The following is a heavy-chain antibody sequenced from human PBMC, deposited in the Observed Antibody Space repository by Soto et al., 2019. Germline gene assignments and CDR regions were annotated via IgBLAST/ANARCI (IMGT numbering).Heavy chain of an antibody. CDR1: GGSISSSSYY. CDR2: IYYSVST. D-gene: IGHD3-9*01. J-gene: IGHJ4*02. V-gene: IGHV4-39*01. CDR3: ASRNAHKLRYFDWLSIDY. Sequence: PSETLSLTCTVSGGSISSSSYYWGWIRQPPGKGLEWIGSIYYSVSTYYNPSLKSRVTISVDTSKNQFSLKLSSVTAADTAVYYCASRNAHKLRYFDWLSIDYWGQGTLVTVSS.